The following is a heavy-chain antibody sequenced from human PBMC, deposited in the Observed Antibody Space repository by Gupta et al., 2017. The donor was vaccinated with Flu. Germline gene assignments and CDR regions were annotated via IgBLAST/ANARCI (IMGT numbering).Heavy chain of an antibody. CDR1: GGTLNRYS. CDR2: FLPSPETA. V-gene: IGHV1-69*08. CDR3: ARDNRYSNANYQVYYGLDA. Sequence: QVQLVQSGAEVRKPGSSVKLSCRGSGGTLNRYSISWVRQAPGKGLEWMGRFLPSPETATYAQKFQGRVTITADKSTTTAYMELASLTSADTAVYDCARDNRYSNANYQVYYGLDAGGQGTTVIVSS. J-gene: IGHJ6*02. D-gene: IGHD4-4*01.